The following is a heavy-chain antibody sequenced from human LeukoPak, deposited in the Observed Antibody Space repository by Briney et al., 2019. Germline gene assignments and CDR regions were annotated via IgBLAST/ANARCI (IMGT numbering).Heavy chain of an antibody. CDR2: TRNKANSYTT. J-gene: IGHJ4*02. D-gene: IGHD6-6*01. Sequence: GGSLRLSCAASGFTFSDHYMDWVRQAPGKGLEWVGRTRNKANSYTTEYAASVKGRFTISRDDSKNSLYLQMNSLRADDTAVYYCARDGEFEYSSSSLDYWGQGTLVTVSS. CDR1: GFTFSDHY. V-gene: IGHV3-72*01. CDR3: ARDGEFEYSSSSLDY.